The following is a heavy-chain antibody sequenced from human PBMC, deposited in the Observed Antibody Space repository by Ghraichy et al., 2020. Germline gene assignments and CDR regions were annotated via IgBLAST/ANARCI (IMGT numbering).Heavy chain of an antibody. J-gene: IGHJ6*02. V-gene: IGHV4-39*01. D-gene: IGHD5-12*01. Sequence: SETLSLTCTVSGGSISSSSYYWGWIRQPPGKGLEWIGSIYYSGSTYYNPSLKSRVTISVDTSKNQFSLKLSSVTAADTAVYYCARRAADIVATDYGMDVWGQGTTVTVSS. CDR1: GGSISSSSYY. CDR2: IYYSGST. CDR3: ARRAADIVATDYGMDV.